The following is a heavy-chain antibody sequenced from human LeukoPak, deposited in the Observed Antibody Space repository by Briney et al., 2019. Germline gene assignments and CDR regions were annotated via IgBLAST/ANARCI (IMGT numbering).Heavy chain of an antibody. CDR2: IYSGGSA. CDR3: ARVQGETLPTNAFDI. V-gene: IGHV3-66*01. Sequence: GGSLRLSCAASGFTVSTNYMSWVRQAPGKGLEWVSVIYSGGSAYYADSVKGRFTISRDNSKNTLYLQMNSLRAEDTAVYYCARVQGETLPTNAFDIWGQGTMVTVSS. CDR1: GFTVSTNY. J-gene: IGHJ3*02. D-gene: IGHD5-12*01.